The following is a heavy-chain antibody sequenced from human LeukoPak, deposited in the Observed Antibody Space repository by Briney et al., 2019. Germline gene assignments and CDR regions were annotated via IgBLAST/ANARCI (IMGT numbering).Heavy chain of an antibody. CDR1: GFTFSSYG. Sequence: GRSLRLSCAASGFTFSSYGMHWVRQAPGKGLEWVAVISYDGSNKYYADSVKGRFTISRDNSKNTLYLQMNSLRAEDTAVYYCEKERREWFGEFDFDYWGQGALVTVSS. D-gene: IGHD3-10*01. CDR2: ISYDGSNK. J-gene: IGHJ4*02. CDR3: EKERREWFGEFDFDY. V-gene: IGHV3-30*18.